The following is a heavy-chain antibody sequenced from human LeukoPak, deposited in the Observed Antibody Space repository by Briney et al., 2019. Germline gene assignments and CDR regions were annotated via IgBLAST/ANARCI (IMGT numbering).Heavy chain of an antibody. CDR1: GFTFSSYS. CDR3: ARDGCGGDCYPHYFDY. D-gene: IGHD2-21*02. V-gene: IGHV3-21*01. J-gene: IGHJ4*02. CDR2: ISSSSSYI. Sequence: PGGSLRLSCAASGFTFSSYSMNWVRQAPGKGLEWVSSISSSSSYIYYADSVKGRFTISRDNAKNSLYLQMNSLRAEDTAVYYCARDGCGGDCYPHYFDYWGQGTLVTVSS.